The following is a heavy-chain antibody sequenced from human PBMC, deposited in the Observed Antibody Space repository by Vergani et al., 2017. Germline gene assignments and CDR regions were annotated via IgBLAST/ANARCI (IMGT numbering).Heavy chain of an antibody. J-gene: IGHJ4*02. CDR3: ARAAVGPAAIVYFDY. CDR1: GGSISSGDYY. D-gene: IGHD2-2*01. CDR2: IYYSGST. V-gene: IGHV4-30-4*01. Sequence: QVQLQESGPGLVKPSQTLSLICTVSGGSISSGDYYWSWIRQPPGKGLEWIGYIYYSGSTYYNPSLKSRVTISVDTSKNQFSLKLSSVTAADTAVYYCARAAVGPAAIVYFDYWGQGTLVTVSS.